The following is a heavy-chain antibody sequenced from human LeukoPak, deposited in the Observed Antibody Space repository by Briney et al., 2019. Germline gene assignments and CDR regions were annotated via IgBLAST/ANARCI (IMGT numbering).Heavy chain of an antibody. CDR3: TRHSDFWSGYQTVVWFDP. Sequence: ASVKVSCKASGYTFTGYYMHWVRQAPGQGLEWMGWINPNSGGTNYAQKFQGRVTMTRDTSISTAYMELNSLRTEDTAVYYCTRHSDFWSGYQTVVWFDPWGQGTLVTVSS. V-gene: IGHV1-2*02. D-gene: IGHD3-3*01. CDR2: INPNSGGT. J-gene: IGHJ5*02. CDR1: GYTFTGYY.